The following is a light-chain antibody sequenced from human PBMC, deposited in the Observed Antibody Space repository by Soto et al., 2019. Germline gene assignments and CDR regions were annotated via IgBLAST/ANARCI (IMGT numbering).Light chain of an antibody. J-gene: IGKJ5*01. CDR3: QQSYSTLP. CDR2: AAS. CDR1: QSISSY. V-gene: IGKV1-39*01. Sequence: DIQMTQSASSLSASVGDRVTITYRASQSISSYLNWYQQKPGKAPKLLIYAASSLQSGVPSRFSGSGSGTDFTLTISSLQPEDFATYYCQQSYSTLPFGQGTRLEIK.